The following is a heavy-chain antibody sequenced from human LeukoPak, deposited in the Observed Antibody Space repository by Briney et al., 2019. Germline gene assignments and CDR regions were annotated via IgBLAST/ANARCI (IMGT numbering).Heavy chain of an antibody. CDR1: GYTLTELS. CDR3: ATWGNPNSSGWYGDAFDI. CDR2: FDPEDGET. V-gene: IGHV1-24*01. J-gene: IGHJ3*02. D-gene: IGHD6-19*01. Sequence: ASVKVSCKVSGYTLTELSMHWVRQAPGKGLEWMGGFDPEDGETIYAQKFQGRVTMTEDTSTDTAYMELSSLRSEDTAVYYCATWGNPNSSGWYGDAFDIWGQGTTVTVSS.